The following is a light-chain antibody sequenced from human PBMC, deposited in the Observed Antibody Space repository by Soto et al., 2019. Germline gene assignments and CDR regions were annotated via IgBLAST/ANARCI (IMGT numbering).Light chain of an antibody. CDR3: QQYNNRPLT. V-gene: IGKV3-15*01. Sequence: EIIMTQSPATLSVSPGGRATLSCRASQRVSSNLAWYQQKPGQAPRLLIYGTSTRATGIPPRFSGSGSGTEFNLTLRSLQSEDFGVYFWQQYNNRPLTFGGGTKVDIK. J-gene: IGKJ4*01. CDR1: QRVSSN. CDR2: GTS.